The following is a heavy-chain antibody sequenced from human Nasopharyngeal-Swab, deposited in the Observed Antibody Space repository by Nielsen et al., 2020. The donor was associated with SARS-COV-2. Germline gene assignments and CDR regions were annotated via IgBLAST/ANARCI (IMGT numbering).Heavy chain of an antibody. CDR3: AKQYYDSLTDWVFDS. CDR2: ISPSGGNT. Sequence: GESLKISCAASGFTFTTYAMSWVRQAPGKGLEWVSVISPSGGNTYYADSVKGRFTTSRDNSKNTVYLQMNSLRAEDTAVYYCAKQYYDSLTDWVFDSWGQGTLVTVSS. J-gene: IGHJ4*02. V-gene: IGHV3-23*01. CDR1: GFTFTTYA. D-gene: IGHD3-9*01.